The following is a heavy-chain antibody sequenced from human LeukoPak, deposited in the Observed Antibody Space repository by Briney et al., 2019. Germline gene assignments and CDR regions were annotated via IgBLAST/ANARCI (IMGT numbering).Heavy chain of an antibody. CDR1: GYTLTSYD. J-gene: IGHJ4*02. Sequence: ASVKVSCKASGYTLTSYDINWVRQASGQGLEWMGWMNPNSGNTGYAQKFQGRVTMTRNTSISTAYMELSSLRSEDTAVYYCARGQTGSSGYAVDYWGQGTLVTVSS. V-gene: IGHV1-8*01. CDR3: ARGQTGSSGYAVDY. CDR2: MNPNSGNT. D-gene: IGHD3-22*01.